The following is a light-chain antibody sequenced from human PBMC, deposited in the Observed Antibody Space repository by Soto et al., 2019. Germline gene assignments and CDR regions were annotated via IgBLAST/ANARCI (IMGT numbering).Light chain of an antibody. Sequence: DIQMTQSPSTLSASVGGRVTITCWASQSISSWLAWYQQKPGKAPKLLIYDASSLESGVPSRFSGSGSGTEFALTISSLQPDDFATYYCQQYNSYSWTFGQGTKVDIK. V-gene: IGKV1-5*01. CDR3: QQYNSYSWT. J-gene: IGKJ1*01. CDR2: DAS. CDR1: QSISSW.